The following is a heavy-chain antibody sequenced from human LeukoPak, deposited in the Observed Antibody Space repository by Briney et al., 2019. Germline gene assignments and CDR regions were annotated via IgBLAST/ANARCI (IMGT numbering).Heavy chain of an antibody. J-gene: IGHJ4*02. CDR2: FSGSGSST. Sequence: GGSLRLSCAASGFTISSSAMSWVRQAPGKGLEWVSAFSGSGSSTYYADSVKGRFTISRDNSKNTRYLQMNSLRAEDTAVYYCAKGMVRGDLEYWGQGTLVTVSS. CDR3: AKGMVRGDLEY. D-gene: IGHD3-10*01. V-gene: IGHV3-23*01. CDR1: GFTISSSA.